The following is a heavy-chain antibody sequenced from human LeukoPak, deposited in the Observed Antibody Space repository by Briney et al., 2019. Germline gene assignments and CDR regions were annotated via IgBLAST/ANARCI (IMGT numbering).Heavy chain of an antibody. D-gene: IGHD4-17*01. Sequence: GGSLRLSCAASGFTFSSYAMSWVRQAPGKGREWVSAFSGSGGSTYYADSVKGRFTISRDNSKNTLYLQMNSLRAEDTAVYCCAKDRATVTSRWFDPWGQGTLVTVSS. CDR3: AKDRATVTSRWFDP. J-gene: IGHJ5*02. CDR2: FSGSGGST. V-gene: IGHV3-23*01. CDR1: GFTFSSYA.